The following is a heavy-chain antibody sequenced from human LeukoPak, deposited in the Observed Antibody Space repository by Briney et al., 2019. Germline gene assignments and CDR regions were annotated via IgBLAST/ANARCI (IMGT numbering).Heavy chain of an antibody. D-gene: IGHD1-7*01. V-gene: IGHV3-53*04. CDR3: ARARYNWNYGDYGMDV. CDR2: IYSGGST. Sequence: GGSLRLSCAASGFTVSSNYMSWVRQAPGKGLEWVSVIYSGGSTYYADSVKGRFTISRHNSKNTLYLQMNSLRAEDTAVYYCARARYNWNYGDYGMDVWGQGTTVTVSS. J-gene: IGHJ6*02. CDR1: GFTVSSNY.